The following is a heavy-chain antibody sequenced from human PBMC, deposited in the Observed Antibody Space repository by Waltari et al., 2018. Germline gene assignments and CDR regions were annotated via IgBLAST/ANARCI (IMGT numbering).Heavy chain of an antibody. V-gene: IGHV4-38-2*01. Sequence: QVQLQESGPGLVKPSETLSLTCAVSGYSISSGYYWGWIRQPPGKGLEWIGSLYHSGSTYYNPALNSRVTISVDTSKNQFSLKLSSVTAADTAVYYCARANGDYVGGWFDPWGQGTLVTVSS. J-gene: IGHJ5*02. CDR1: GYSISSGYY. CDR2: LYHSGST. D-gene: IGHD4-17*01. CDR3: ARANGDYVGGWFDP.